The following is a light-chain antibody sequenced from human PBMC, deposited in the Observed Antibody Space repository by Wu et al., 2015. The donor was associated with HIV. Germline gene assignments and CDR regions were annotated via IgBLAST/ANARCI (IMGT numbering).Light chain of an antibody. Sequence: AVRMTQSPSSLSASTGDRVTITCRASQDISNYLAWYQQKPGKAPKLLIYDASTLQSGVPSRFSGSGSGTDFTLTISCLQSEDFATYYCQQYYNYPRTFGQGTRVDI. V-gene: IGKV1-8*01. J-gene: IGKJ1*01. CDR3: QQYYNYPRT. CDR1: QDISNY. CDR2: DAS.